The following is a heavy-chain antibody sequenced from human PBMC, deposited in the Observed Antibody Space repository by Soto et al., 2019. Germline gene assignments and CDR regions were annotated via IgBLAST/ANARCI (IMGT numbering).Heavy chain of an antibody. J-gene: IGHJ4*02. CDR3: SYDTFGDKDF. V-gene: IGHV3-11*04. CDR2: ISGTHISGGGSAV. CDR1: GFTFSDHY. D-gene: IGHD3-9*01. Sequence: GGSLRLSCEASGFTFSDHYMSWVRQAPGKGLEWISHISGTHISGGGSAVAYADSVKGRFTISRDNAKNTLYLQMNGLGVEDTALYYCSYDTFGDKDFWGQGTPVTVSS.